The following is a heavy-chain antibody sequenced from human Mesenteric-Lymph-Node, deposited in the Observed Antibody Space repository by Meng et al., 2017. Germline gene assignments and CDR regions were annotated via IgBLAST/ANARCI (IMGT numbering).Heavy chain of an antibody. J-gene: IGHJ2*01. D-gene: IGHD6-19*01. Sequence: SETLSLTCTVSGGSIGSGSYYWSWIRQPAGKGLEWIGRIYTSGSTNYNPSLKSRVTISVDTSKNQFSMKLSSVTAADTAVYYCARGVAGNWYFDLWGRGTLVTVSS. CDR2: IYTSGST. V-gene: IGHV4-61*02. CDR3: ARGVAGNWYFDL. CDR1: GGSIGSGSYY.